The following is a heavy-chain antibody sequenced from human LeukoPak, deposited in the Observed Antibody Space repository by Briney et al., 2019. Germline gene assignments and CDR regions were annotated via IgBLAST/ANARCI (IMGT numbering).Heavy chain of an antibody. CDR3: VRSVDYFDNTGPHMMFDY. V-gene: IGHV4-59*02. CDR1: GGSVTSHY. J-gene: IGHJ4*02. D-gene: IGHD3-22*01. CDR2: LYLTGIT. Sequence: SETLSLTCNVSGGSVTSHYWNWIRRPPGKGLEWIGYLYLTGITKYNPSLKSRVSMSVDTSKNQFFLKVNSVTAADTAVYHCVRSVDYFDNTGPHMMFDYWGQGSLVTVSS.